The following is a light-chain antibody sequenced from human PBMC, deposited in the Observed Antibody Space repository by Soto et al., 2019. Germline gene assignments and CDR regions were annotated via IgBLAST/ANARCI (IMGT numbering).Light chain of an antibody. J-gene: IGLJ1*01. V-gene: IGLV1-51*01. CDR2: DNN. CDR3: GTWDSSLSAFV. CDR1: SSNIGTNY. Sequence: QSVLTQPPSVSAAPGQKVTISCSGSSSNIGTNYVSWYQQLPGTAPKLLIYDNNNRPSGIPARFSGSKSGTSATLGITGLQTGDEADYHCGTWDSSLSAFVFGTGTKVTVL.